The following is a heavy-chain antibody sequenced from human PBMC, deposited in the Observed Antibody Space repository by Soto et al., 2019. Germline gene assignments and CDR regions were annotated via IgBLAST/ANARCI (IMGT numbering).Heavy chain of an antibody. Sequence: QVQLVQSGAEVKKPGASVKVSCKASGYTFTSYAMHCVRQAPGQRLEWMGWINAGNGNTKYSQKFQGRVTITRDTSASTAYMELSRLRSEDTAVYYCARGGSLYWYFDLWGRGTLVTVSS. CDR3: ARGGSLYWYFDL. J-gene: IGHJ2*01. CDR1: GYTFTSYA. CDR2: INAGNGNT. D-gene: IGHD1-26*01. V-gene: IGHV1-3*01.